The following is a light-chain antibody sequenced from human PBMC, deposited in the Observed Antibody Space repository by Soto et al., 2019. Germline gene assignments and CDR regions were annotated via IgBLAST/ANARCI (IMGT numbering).Light chain of an antibody. CDR3: QQYGSSGT. J-gene: IGKJ1*01. CDR1: QSVSNNY. Sequence: EIVLTQSPGTLSLSPGERATLSCRASQSVSNNYLAWYQQKPGQAPRLLIYGASNRATGIPDRFIGSGSGTYFTLTISRLEPEVFAVYYCQQYGSSGTFGQGTKVEIK. V-gene: IGKV3-20*01. CDR2: GAS.